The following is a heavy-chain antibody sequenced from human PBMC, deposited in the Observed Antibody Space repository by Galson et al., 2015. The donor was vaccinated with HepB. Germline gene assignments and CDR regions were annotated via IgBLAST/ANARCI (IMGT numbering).Heavy chain of an antibody. V-gene: IGHV3-21*06. CDR1: GFSFSSYS. CDR3: ARVSNYGDIRDSLDI. D-gene: IGHD4-17*01. Sequence: SLRLSCAASGFSFSSYSIDWVRQAPGKGLEWVSSISSSGNYIYYANSLKGRFTISRDNAKNSLYLQMNSLRAEDTAVYYCARVSNYGDIRDSLDIWGQGTMVTVSS. CDR2: ISSSGNYI. J-gene: IGHJ3*02.